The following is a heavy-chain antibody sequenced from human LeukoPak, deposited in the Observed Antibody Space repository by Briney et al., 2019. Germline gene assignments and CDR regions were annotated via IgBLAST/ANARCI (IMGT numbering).Heavy chain of an antibody. D-gene: IGHD2-15*01. CDR1: GYSFTSYW. CDR2: IYPGDSDT. J-gene: IGHJ6*02. CDR3: ARHLHKVAVDDNYYYYGMDV. V-gene: IGHV5-51*01. Sequence: GESLKISCKGSGYSFTSYWIGWVRQMPGKGLEWMGIIYPGDSDTRYSPSFQGQVTISADKSISTAYLQWSSLKASDTAMYYCARHLHKVAVDDNYYYYGMDVWGQGTTVTVSS.